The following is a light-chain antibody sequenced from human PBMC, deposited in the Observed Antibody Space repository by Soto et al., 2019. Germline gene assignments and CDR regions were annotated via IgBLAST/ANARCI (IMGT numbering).Light chain of an antibody. CDR2: GAS. J-gene: IGKJ4*01. V-gene: IGKV3-20*01. CDR1: QSASSSY. CDR3: QQYDSSLGPT. Sequence: IVLTQSPGTLSLSPGERATLSCRASQSASSSYLAWYQQKPGQAPRLPIYGASSRATGIPDRFSGSGSGTDFTLTISRLEPDDFGVYYCQQYDSSLGPTFGGGTKVEIK.